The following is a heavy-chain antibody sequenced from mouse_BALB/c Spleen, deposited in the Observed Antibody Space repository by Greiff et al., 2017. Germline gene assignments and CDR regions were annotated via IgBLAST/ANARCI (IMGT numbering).Heavy chain of an antibody. D-gene: IGHD1-1*01. CDR1: GFSLTDYG. Sequence: VMLVESGPGLVAPSQSLSITCTVSGFSLTDYGVSWIRQPPGKGLEWLGVIWGGGSTYYNSALKSRLSISKDNSKSQVFLKMNSLQTDDTAVYYCAKHAGVVAYYYAMAYWGQGTSVTVSA. CDR3: AKHAGVVAYYYAMAY. V-gene: IGHV2-6-5*01. J-gene: IGHJ4*01. CDR2: IWGGGST.